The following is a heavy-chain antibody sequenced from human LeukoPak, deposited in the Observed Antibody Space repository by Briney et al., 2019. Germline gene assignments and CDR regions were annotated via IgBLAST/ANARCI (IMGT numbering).Heavy chain of an antibody. V-gene: IGHV3-23*01. D-gene: IGHD6-19*01. J-gene: IGHJ4*02. CDR2: ISGSAGSP. CDR3: AKDLQVSSAYHFDY. Sequence: GGSLRLSCAASGFTFSWYAMSWVRQAPGKGLEWVSAISGSAGSPHYADSVRGRFTISRDNSRNTLYLQMNSLRAEDTAVYYCAKDLQVSSAYHFDYWGQGTLVTVSS. CDR1: GFTFSWYA.